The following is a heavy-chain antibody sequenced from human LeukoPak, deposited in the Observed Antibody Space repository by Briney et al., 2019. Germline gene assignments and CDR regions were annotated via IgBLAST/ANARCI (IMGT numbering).Heavy chain of an antibody. CDR3: VREGPFYGSSSTDALDS. Sequence: SETQSLTCTFSGGFISSFYGCWLRQPPGKGLEWIGYIYYSGSTNYNPSLKSRVTISVDTSKNQFSLKLSSVTAADTAVYYCVREGPFYGSSSTDALDSCGQGRMVTVSS. J-gene: IGHJ3*02. CDR2: IYYSGST. CDR1: GGFISSFY. D-gene: IGHD6-6*01. V-gene: IGHV4-59*01.